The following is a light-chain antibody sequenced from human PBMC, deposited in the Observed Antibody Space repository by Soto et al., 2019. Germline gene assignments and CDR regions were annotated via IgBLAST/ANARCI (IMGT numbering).Light chain of an antibody. CDR2: DAS. V-gene: IGKV1-5*01. CDR1: QTISTW. CDR3: QQYHTYPWT. Sequence: DIQMTQSPSTLSASAGDRVTITCRASQTISTWLAWYQQKPGKAPKLLIYDASSLESGVPPRFSGSGSETDFILTISSLQPDDFATFYCQQYHTYPWTFGQGTKVDIK. J-gene: IGKJ1*01.